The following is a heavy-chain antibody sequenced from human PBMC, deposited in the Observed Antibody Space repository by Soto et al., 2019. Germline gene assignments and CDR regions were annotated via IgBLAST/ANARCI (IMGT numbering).Heavy chain of an antibody. CDR3: ARGGDSSGWYGPGTEAFDY. J-gene: IGHJ4*02. D-gene: IGHD6-19*01. CDR2: INHSGST. V-gene: IGHV4-34*01. CDR1: GGSFSGYY. Sequence: SETLSLTCAVYGGSFSGYYWSWIRQPPGKGLEWIGEINHSGSTNYNPSLKSRVTISVDTSKNQFSLKLSSVTAADTAVYYCARGGDSSGWYGPGTEAFDYWGQGTLVTVSS.